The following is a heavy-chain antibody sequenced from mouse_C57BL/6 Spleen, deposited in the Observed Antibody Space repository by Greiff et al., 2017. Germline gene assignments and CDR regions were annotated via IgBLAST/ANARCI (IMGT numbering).Heavy chain of an antibody. V-gene: IGHV1-82*01. CDR3: ARVRDPYYAIDY. CDR2: ICPGDGET. CDR1: GYAFSSSW. J-gene: IGHJ4*01. Sequence: VKLQQSGPELVKPGASVKISCKASGYAFSSSWMNWVKQRPGKGLEWIGRICPGDGETNYNGKFKGKATLTADKSSCSAYVQLSSLTSEYSAVAFCARVRDPYYAIDYWGQGTSVTVSS.